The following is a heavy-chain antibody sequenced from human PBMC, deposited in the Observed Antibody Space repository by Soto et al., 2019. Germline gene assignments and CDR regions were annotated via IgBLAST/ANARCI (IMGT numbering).Heavy chain of an antibody. D-gene: IGHD1-26*01. J-gene: IGHJ4*02. V-gene: IGHV3-66*01. CDR2: IYSGGST. CDR3: ARVGDGGELEEPFFDY. Sequence: PGGSLRLSCAASGFTVSSNYMSWVRQAPGKGLEWVSVIYSGGSTYYADSVKGRFTISRDNSKNTLYLQMNSLRAEDTAVYYCARVGDGGELEEPFFDYWGQGTLVTVSS. CDR1: GFTVSSNY.